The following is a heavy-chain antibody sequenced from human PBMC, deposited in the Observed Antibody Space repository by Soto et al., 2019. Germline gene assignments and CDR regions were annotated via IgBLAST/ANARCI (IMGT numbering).Heavy chain of an antibody. CDR2: IDPSDSST. Sequence: PXESLKISCKGSGYTWTSYWITWVRQMPGKGLEWMGRIDPSDSSTNYSPSFQGHVTISTDKSINTAHLQWSSPDVSDTAMYYCAATGYTYGYHFDHWGQGTQVTVSS. CDR3: AATGYTYGYHFDH. J-gene: IGHJ4*02. CDR1: GYTWTSYW. V-gene: IGHV5-10-1*01. D-gene: IGHD5-18*01.